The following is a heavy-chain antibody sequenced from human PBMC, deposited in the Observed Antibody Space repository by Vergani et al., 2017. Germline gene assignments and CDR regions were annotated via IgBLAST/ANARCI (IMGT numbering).Heavy chain of an antibody. V-gene: IGHV4-34*01. CDR1: GGSFSGYY. Sequence: QVQLQQWGAGLLKPSETLSLTCAVYGGSFSGYYWSWIRQPPGKGLEWIGEINHSGSTNYNPSLKSRVTISVDTSKNQFSLKLSSVTAADTAVYYCARVRGYCVRAAYYYYYMDVWGKGTTVTVSS. D-gene: IGHD3-22*01. CDR3: ARVRGYCVRAAYYYYYMDV. CDR2: INHSGST. J-gene: IGHJ6*03.